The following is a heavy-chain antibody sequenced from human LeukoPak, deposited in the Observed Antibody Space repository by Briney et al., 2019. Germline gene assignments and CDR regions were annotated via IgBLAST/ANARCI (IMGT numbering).Heavy chain of an antibody. J-gene: IGHJ3*02. D-gene: IGHD4-17*01. CDR1: GFTFDDYA. Sequence: GRSRRLSCAAAGFTFDDYATHWVRQPPGKGLEWVSGISWNSGSIGYADSVKGRFTISRDNAKNSLYLQMNSLRAEDTALYYCAKEVYGDDAFDIWGQGTMVTVSS. CDR3: AKEVYGDDAFDI. V-gene: IGHV3-9*01. CDR2: ISWNSGSI.